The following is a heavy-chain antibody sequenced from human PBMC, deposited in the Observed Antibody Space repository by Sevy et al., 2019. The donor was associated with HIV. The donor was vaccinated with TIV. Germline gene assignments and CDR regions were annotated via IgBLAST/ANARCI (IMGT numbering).Heavy chain of an antibody. CDR1: GGSISTYY. V-gene: IGHV4-4*07. Sequence: SETLSLTCTVSGGSISTYYWSWIRQPAGKGLEWIGRISTNGSTNYNPSLKSRVTMSVDTSKNQFSLRLSSVTAADTDVYYCARELNDFWSGYIDYWGQGTLVTVSS. CDR2: ISTNGST. CDR3: ARELNDFWSGYIDY. J-gene: IGHJ4*02. D-gene: IGHD3-3*01.